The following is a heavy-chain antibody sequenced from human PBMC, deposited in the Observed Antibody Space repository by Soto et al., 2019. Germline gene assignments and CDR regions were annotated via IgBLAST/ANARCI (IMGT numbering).Heavy chain of an antibody. V-gene: IGHV4-59*12. CDR3: ARGSDSSGYYSHCYYYRGMDV. J-gene: IGHJ6*02. D-gene: IGHD3-22*01. Sequence: ETLSLTCTVSGGSISSYYWSWIRQPPGKGLEWIGYISYSESTNYNPSLKSRVTISVDTSKNHFSLKLSSVTAADTAVYYCARGSDSSGYYSHCYYYRGMDVWGQGTTVTVSS. CDR1: GGSISSYY. CDR2: ISYSEST.